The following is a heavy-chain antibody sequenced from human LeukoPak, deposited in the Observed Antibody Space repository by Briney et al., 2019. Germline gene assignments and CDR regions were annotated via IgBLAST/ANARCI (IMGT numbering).Heavy chain of an antibody. Sequence: GGSLRLSCAASGFAFSSYAMSWVRQAPGKGLEWVSCIRGSGATTFHADSVKGRFTISRDNSKNTLYLQMNGLRSEDTAVYYCAQGARADTFWYFDLWGQGTMVTVSS. J-gene: IGHJ3*01. CDR2: IRGSGATT. D-gene: IGHD6-13*01. V-gene: IGHV3-23*01. CDR3: AQGARADTFWYFDL. CDR1: GFAFSSYA.